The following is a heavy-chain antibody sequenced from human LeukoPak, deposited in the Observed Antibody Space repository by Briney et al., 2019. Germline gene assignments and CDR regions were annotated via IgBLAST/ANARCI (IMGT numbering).Heavy chain of an antibody. CDR3: AKDQFSSGLNWFDP. CDR2: ISGSGGST. D-gene: IGHD6-19*01. V-gene: IGHV3-23*01. J-gene: IGHJ5*02. Sequence: GSLRLSCAASGFTFSSYAMSWVRQAPGKGLEWASAISGSGGSTYYADSVKGRFTISRDNSKNTLYLQMNSLRAEDTAVYYCAKDQFSSGLNWFDPWGQGTLVTVSS. CDR1: GFTFSSYA.